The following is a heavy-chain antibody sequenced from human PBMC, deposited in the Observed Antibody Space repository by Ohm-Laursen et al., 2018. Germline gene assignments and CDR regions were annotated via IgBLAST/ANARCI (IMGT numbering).Heavy chain of an antibody. Sequence: GSLRLSCAASGFTVSSNYMSWVRQAPGKGLEWVSVIYSGGSTYYADSVKGRFTIFRDNSKNTLYLQMNSLRAEDTAVYYCARLGYSSGWYCYGMDVWGQGTTVTVSS. V-gene: IGHV3-66*04. J-gene: IGHJ6*02. D-gene: IGHD6-19*01. CDR3: ARLGYSSGWYCYGMDV. CDR2: IYSGGST. CDR1: GFTVSSNY.